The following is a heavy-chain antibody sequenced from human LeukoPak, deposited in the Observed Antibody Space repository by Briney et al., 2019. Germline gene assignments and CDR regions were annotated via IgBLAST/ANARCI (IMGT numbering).Heavy chain of an antibody. J-gene: IGHJ4*02. Sequence: PSETLSLTCTVSGGSISSGGYYWSWIRQHPGKGLEWIGYIYYSGSTYYNPSLKSRVTISVDTSKNQFSLKLSSVTAADTAVYYCARSYCSGGSCYRRGEFDYWGQGTLVTVSS. CDR3: ARSYCSGGSCYRRGEFDY. CDR2: IYYSGST. CDR1: GGSISSGGYY. V-gene: IGHV4-31*03. D-gene: IGHD2-15*01.